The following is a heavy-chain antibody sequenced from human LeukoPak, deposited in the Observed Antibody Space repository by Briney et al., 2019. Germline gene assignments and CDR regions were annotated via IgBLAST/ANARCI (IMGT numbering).Heavy chain of an antibody. J-gene: IGHJ5*02. CDR2: INPNSGGT. V-gene: IGHV1-2*02. D-gene: IGHD2-2*01. Sequence: ASVKVSCKASGYTFTGYYMHWVRQAPGQGLEWMGWINPNSGGTNYAQKFQGRVTMTRDTSISTAYMELSRLRSDDTAVYYCAKDIVVVPAANNWFDPWGQGTLVTVSS. CDR3: AKDIVVVPAANNWFDP. CDR1: GYTFTGYY.